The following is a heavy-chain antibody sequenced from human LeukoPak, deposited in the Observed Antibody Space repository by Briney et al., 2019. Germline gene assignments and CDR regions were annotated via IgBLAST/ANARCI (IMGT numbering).Heavy chain of an antibody. Sequence: SETLSLTCTVSGVSISSYYWSWIRQPPGKGLEWIGYIYYSGSTNYNPSLKSRVTISVDTSKNQFSLKLSSVTAADTAVYYCARYSSRGVYFDYWGQGTLVTVSS. J-gene: IGHJ4*02. CDR1: GVSISSYY. V-gene: IGHV4-59*01. CDR3: ARYSSRGVYFDY. D-gene: IGHD6-13*01. CDR2: IYYSGST.